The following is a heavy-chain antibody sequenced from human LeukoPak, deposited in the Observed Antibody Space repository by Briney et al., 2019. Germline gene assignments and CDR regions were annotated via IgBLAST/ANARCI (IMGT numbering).Heavy chain of an antibody. V-gene: IGHV1-18*01. CDR3: ARDLREAPSNFDY. CDR2: ISAYNGNT. CDR1: GYTFNRYY. Sequence: ASVKVSCKASGYTFNRYYIIWVRQAPGQGLEWMGWISAYNGNTNYAQKLQGRVTMTTDTSTSTAYMELRSLRSDDTAVYYCARDLREAPSNFDYWGQGTLVTVSS. D-gene: IGHD3-16*01. J-gene: IGHJ4*02.